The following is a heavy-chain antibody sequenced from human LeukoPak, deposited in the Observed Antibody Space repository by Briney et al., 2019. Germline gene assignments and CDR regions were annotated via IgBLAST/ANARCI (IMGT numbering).Heavy chain of an antibody. CDR2: FDPEDGET. V-gene: IGHV1-24*01. CDR3: ATVTTSSSGLGGYFDY. D-gene: IGHD6-19*01. CDR1: GYTLTALS. J-gene: IGHJ4*02. Sequence: GASVKLSCKVSGYTLTALSMHWGRQAPGKGLGWMGGFDPEDGETIYAQKFQGRVTMTEDTSTATAYMELSSLRSEDTDVYYCATVTTSSSGLGGYFDYWGQGTLVTVSS.